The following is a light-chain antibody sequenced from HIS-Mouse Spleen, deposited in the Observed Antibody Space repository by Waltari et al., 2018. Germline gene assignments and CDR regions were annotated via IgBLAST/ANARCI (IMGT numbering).Light chain of an antibody. Sequence: QSALTQPRSVSGSPGQSVTISCTGTSSDVGCYHYVSWYQQHPGKAPKPMIYDVSKRPSGVPDRFSGSKSGNTASLTISGLQAEDEADYYCCSYAGSYTYVFGTGTKVTVL. CDR2: DVS. CDR1: SSDVGCYHY. J-gene: IGLJ1*01. V-gene: IGLV2-11*01. CDR3: CSYAGSYTYV.